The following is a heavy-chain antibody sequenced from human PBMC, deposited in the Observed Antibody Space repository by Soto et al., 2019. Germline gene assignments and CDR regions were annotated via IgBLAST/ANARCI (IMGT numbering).Heavy chain of an antibody. CDR2: ISGSGGST. Sequence: GESLKISCAASGFTFSSYAMSWVRQAPGKGLEWVSAISGSGGSTYYADSVKGRFTISRDNSKNTLYLQMNSLRAEDTAVYYCAKDREVGATPFDYWGQGTLVTVSS. V-gene: IGHV3-23*01. J-gene: IGHJ4*02. CDR1: GFTFSSYA. D-gene: IGHD1-26*01. CDR3: AKDREVGATPFDY.